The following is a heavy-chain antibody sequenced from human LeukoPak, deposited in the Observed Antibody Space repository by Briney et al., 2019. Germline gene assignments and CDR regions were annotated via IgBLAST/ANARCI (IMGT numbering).Heavy chain of an antibody. J-gene: IGHJ4*02. CDR3: VKGFKYSSSLFDY. V-gene: IGHV3-64D*06. Sequence: GGSLRLSCSASGFTFSSSAMHWVRQAPGKGLKYVSTISSNGGNTYYADSVKGRFTISRDNSRNTLYLQMSSLRAEDTAVYYCVKGFKYSSSLFDYWGQGTLVTVSS. D-gene: IGHD6-13*01. CDR1: GFTFSSSA. CDR2: ISSNGGNT.